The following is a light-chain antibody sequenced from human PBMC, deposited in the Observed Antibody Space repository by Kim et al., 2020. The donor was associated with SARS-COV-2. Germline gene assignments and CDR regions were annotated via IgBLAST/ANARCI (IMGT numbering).Light chain of an antibody. CDR3: NSRDNSGDHVV. J-gene: IGLJ2*01. CDR1: SLRTYD. CDR2: GKN. Sequence: ALGQTVRITCQGDSLRTYDASWDQQKPGQAPILVIYGKNTRPSGIPDRFSGSSSGNTASLTVTGAQAVDEADYYCNSRDNSGDHVVFGGGTQLTVL. V-gene: IGLV3-19*01.